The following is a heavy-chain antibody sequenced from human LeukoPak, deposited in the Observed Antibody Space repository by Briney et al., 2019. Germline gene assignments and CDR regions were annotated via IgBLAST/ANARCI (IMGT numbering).Heavy chain of an antibody. Sequence: PSETLSLTCTVSGGSISSGSYYWSWIRQPAGKGLEWIGRIYTSGSTNYNPSLKSRVTMSVDTSKNQFSLRLSSVTAADTAVYFCARGITVDSSSRALSYYYCMDVWGKGTTVTVSS. CDR1: GGSISSGSYY. V-gene: IGHV4-61*02. CDR2: IYTSGST. D-gene: IGHD6-6*01. J-gene: IGHJ6*03. CDR3: ARGITVDSSSRALSYYYCMDV.